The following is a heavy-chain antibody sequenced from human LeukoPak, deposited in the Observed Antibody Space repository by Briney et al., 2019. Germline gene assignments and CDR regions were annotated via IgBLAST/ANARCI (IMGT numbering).Heavy chain of an antibody. J-gene: IGHJ4*02. Sequence: ASVKVSCKVSGYTLTELSMHWVRQAPGKGLEWMGGFDPEDGETIYAQKFQGRVTMTEDTSTDTAYMELSSLRSEDTAVYYCATVPQYRVALDYWGQGTLVTVSS. CDR3: ATVPQYRVALDY. CDR2: FDPEDGET. CDR1: GYTLTELS. D-gene: IGHD2/OR15-2a*01. V-gene: IGHV1-24*01.